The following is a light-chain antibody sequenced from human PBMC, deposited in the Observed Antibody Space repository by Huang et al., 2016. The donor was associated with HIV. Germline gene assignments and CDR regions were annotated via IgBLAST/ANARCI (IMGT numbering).Light chain of an antibody. Sequence: EIVLTQSPATLSLSPGERATLSCRASQTVSSYLAWYQQKPGQAPRLLIYDVSNRATGIPARFSGSGSGTDFTLTISSLEPEDFAVYYCQLRSTWPGDTFGGGTKVEIK. V-gene: IGKV3-11*01. CDR2: DVS. J-gene: IGKJ4*01. CDR3: QLRSTWPGDT. CDR1: QTVSSY.